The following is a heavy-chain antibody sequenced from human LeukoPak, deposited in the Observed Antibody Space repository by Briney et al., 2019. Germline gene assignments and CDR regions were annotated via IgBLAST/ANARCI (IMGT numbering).Heavy chain of an antibody. CDR1: KFTFSSYS. CDR3: AKKYSTGLDP. Sequence: GGSLRLSCAASKFTFSSYSMNWVRQAPGKGLEWVSDINGSGGSTYYADSVKGRFTISRDNSKNTLYLQMNSLRAEDTAVYYCAKKYSTGLDPWGQGTLVTVSS. CDR2: INGSGGST. J-gene: IGHJ5*02. V-gene: IGHV3-23*01. D-gene: IGHD1-26*01.